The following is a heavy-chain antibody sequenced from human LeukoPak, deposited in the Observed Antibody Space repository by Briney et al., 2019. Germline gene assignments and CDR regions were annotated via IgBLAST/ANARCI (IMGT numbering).Heavy chain of an antibody. D-gene: IGHD3-22*01. CDR3: ASCGGYYDSRGLDY. CDR2: IIPILGIA. V-gene: IGHV1-69*04. J-gene: IGHJ4*02. Sequence: GASVKVSCKASGGTFSSYAISWVRQAPGQGLEWMGRIIPILGIAYYAQKFQGRVTITADKSTSTAYMELSSLRSEDTAVYYCASCGGYYDSRGLDYWGQGTLVTVSS. CDR1: GGTFSSYA.